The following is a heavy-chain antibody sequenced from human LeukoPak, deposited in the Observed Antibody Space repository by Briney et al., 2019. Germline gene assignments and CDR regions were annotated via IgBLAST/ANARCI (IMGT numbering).Heavy chain of an antibody. CDR2: IYYNGRT. Sequence: PSETLSLTCTVSGDSIRSYYWSWIRQAPGKGLEWIAYIYYNGRTDSNPSLKSRVTISLDMSKNQLSLKLSSVTAADTAVYYCVRHDYDTSWGLDWFFDLWGRGTLVIVSS. V-gene: IGHV4-59*08. J-gene: IGHJ2*01. D-gene: IGHD2-2*01. CDR3: VRHDYDTSWGLDWFFDL. CDR1: GDSIRSYY.